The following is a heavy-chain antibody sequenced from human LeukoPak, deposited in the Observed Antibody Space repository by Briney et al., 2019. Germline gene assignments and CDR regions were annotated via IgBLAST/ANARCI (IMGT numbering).Heavy chain of an antibody. V-gene: IGHV3-7*01. CDR2: INQDGSQI. Sequence: GGSLRLSCAASGLTFSDYYMSWLRQAPGKGLEWVANINQDGSQIYYVDSLKGRFTISRDNARNSLYLQMNSLTAEDTAVYYCARVLLAVAAASSFDYWGQGTLVTVSS. J-gene: IGHJ4*02. CDR1: GLTFSDYY. D-gene: IGHD2-2*01. CDR3: ARVLLAVAAASSFDY.